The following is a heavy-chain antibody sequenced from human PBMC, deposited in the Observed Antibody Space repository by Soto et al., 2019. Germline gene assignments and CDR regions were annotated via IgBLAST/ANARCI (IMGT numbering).Heavy chain of an antibody. CDR1: GYTFTSYG. CDR3: ARDPGYGTGDSSGWMPFDY. Sequence: GASVKVSCKASGYTFTSYGISWVRQAPGQGLEWMGWISAYNGNTNYAQKLQGRVTMTTDTSTSTAYMELRSLRSDDTAVYYCARDPGYGTGDSSGWMPFDYWGQGTLVTFSS. V-gene: IGHV1-18*01. CDR2: ISAYNGNT. J-gene: IGHJ4*02. D-gene: IGHD6-19*01.